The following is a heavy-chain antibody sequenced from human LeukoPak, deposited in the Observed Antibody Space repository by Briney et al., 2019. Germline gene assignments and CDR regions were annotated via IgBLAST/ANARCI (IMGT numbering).Heavy chain of an antibody. J-gene: IGHJ4*02. CDR1: GFTFSSYN. Sequence: PGGSLRLSCAAYGFTFSSYNMNWDRQAPGKGLEWVSSISSSSSYIYYADSVKGRFTISRDNAKNSLYLQMNSLRAEDTAVYYCARDDGVITLDYWGQGTLVTVSS. CDR2: ISSSSSYI. D-gene: IGHD3-22*01. CDR3: ARDDGVITLDY. V-gene: IGHV3-21*01.